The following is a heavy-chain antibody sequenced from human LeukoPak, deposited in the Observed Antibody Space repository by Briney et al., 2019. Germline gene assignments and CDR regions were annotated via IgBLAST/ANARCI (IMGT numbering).Heavy chain of an antibody. CDR1: GYSFTSYW. J-gene: IGHJ4*02. Sequence: GESLKISCKGSGYSFTSYWIGWVRQMPGKGLEWMGIIYPGDSDTRYSPSFQGQVTILADKSISTAYLQWSSLKASDTAMYYCARLPYSSSWYVFFDYWGQGTLVTVSS. CDR3: ARLPYSSSWYVFFDY. D-gene: IGHD6-13*01. CDR2: IYPGDSDT. V-gene: IGHV5-51*01.